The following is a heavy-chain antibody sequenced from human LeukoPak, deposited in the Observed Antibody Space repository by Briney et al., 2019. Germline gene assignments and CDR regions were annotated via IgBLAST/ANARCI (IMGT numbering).Heavy chain of an antibody. CDR3: AKGISPGYCSGGSCYGLFDY. D-gene: IGHD2-15*01. CDR1: GFTFSSYA. CDR2: ISGSGGST. V-gene: IGHV3-23*01. Sequence: PGGSLRLSCAASGFTFSSYAMSWVRQAPGKGLEWVSAISGSGGSTYYADSVKGRFTISRDNSKNTLYLQMNSLRAEDTAVYYCAKGISPGYCSGGSCYGLFDYWGQGTLVTVSS. J-gene: IGHJ4*02.